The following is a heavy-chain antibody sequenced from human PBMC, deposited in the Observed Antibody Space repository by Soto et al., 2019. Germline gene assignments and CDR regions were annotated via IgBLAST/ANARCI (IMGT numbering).Heavy chain of an antibody. Sequence: ASVKVSCKASGYTFTSYYMHWVRQAPGQGLEWMGIINPSGGSTSYAQKFQDRVTMTRDTSTSTVYMELSSLTSEDTAIYYCAADKVPTDPYNWVDPWGQGALVTVSS. D-gene: IGHD2-2*01. CDR1: GYTFTSYY. CDR2: INPSGGST. V-gene: IGHV1-46*01. CDR3: AADKVPTDPYNWVDP. J-gene: IGHJ5*02.